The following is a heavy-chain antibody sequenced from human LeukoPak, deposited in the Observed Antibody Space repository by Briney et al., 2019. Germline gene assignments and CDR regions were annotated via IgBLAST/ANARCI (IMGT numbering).Heavy chain of an antibody. CDR1: GITLSRYA. J-gene: IGHJ3*01. D-gene: IGHD4-17*01. V-gene: IGHV3-23*01. Sequence: GGSLRLSCAASGITLSRYAMIWVRQAPEKGLEWVSAITGSGRGTYYADSVKGRFTISRDNSKNTVYLQMNTLRAEDTAVYYCARDPNGDYIGAFDFWGQGTKVTVSS. CDR3: ARDPNGDYIGAFDF. CDR2: ITGSGRGT.